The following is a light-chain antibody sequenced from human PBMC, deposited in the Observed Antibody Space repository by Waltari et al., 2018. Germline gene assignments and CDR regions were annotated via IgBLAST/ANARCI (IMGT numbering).Light chain of an antibody. V-gene: IGLV2-14*03. J-gene: IGLJ2*01. Sequence: QSALTQPASVSGSPGQSIPISCTGTSSDAGGYNSVSWYQQHPGKAPKLMIFDVSNRPSGVSNRFSGAKSGNTASLTISGLQAEDEADYYCSSYIGSSTLELFGGGTSLTVL. CDR3: SSYIGSSTLEL. CDR1: SSDAGGYNS. CDR2: DVS.